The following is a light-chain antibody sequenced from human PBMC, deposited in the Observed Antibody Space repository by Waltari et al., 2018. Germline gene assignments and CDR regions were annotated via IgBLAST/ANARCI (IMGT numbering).Light chain of an antibody. CDR3: QQSDTFFALT. V-gene: IGKV1-39*01. CDR1: QNINIF. Sequence: DIQMTQSPSSLSASVGDRVTITCRASQNINIFLSWYQKRPGRAPRLLIYTESSLHSGVPSRFSGSGSGTDFTLTIASLQPEDFATYYCQQSDTFFALTFGGGTKVEI. CDR2: TES. J-gene: IGKJ4*01.